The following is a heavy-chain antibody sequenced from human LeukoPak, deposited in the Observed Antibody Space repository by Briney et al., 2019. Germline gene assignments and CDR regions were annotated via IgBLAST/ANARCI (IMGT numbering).Heavy chain of an antibody. J-gene: IGHJ4*02. D-gene: IGHD6-19*01. Sequence: GGSLRLSCAASGFTFSSYSMNWVRQAPGKGLEWVSAISGSGGSTYYADSVKGRFTISRDNSKNTLYLQMNSLRAEDTAVYYCAKGRDSGWYYFDYWGQGTLVTVSS. V-gene: IGHV3-23*01. CDR1: GFTFSSYS. CDR2: ISGSGGST. CDR3: AKGRDSGWYYFDY.